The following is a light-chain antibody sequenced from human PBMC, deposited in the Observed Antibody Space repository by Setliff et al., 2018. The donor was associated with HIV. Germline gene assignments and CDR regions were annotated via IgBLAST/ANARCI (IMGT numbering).Light chain of an antibody. Sequence: QSVLTQPASVSGSPGQSITISCSDVGGSKYVSWYQQHPGKAPKLMIYDITNRPSGVSNRFSGSKSGNTASLTISGLQAEDEADYSCSSSTSSSTRGFGTGTKSPS. CDR2: DIT. J-gene: IGLJ1*01. CDR1: DVGGSKY. CDR3: SSSTSSSTRG. V-gene: IGLV2-14*03.